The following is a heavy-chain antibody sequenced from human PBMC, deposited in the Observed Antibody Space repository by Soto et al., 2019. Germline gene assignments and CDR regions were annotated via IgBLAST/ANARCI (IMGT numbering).Heavy chain of an antibody. V-gene: IGHV4-30-4*01. D-gene: IGHD3-16*01. CDR1: GGSVSSGNYY. Sequence: PSETLSLTCTVSGGSVSSGNYYWSWIRQPPGKGLEWIGYIYYSGSTYYNPSLKSRVTISVDRSKNQFSLRLNSVTAADTAVYYCARALRPVEHVDYRGQGTLVTVSS. CDR3: ARALRPVEHVDY. J-gene: IGHJ4*02. CDR2: IYYSGST.